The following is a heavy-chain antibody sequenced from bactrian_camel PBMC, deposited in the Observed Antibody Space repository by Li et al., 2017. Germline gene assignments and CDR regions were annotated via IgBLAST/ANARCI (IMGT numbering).Heavy chain of an antibody. J-gene: IGHJ4*01. CDR2: IRVDEREGAT. CDR3: AATDRSVDYCASGHFGTYNY. Sequence: HVQLVESGGGSVQAGGSLRLSCVASGSTISGSPYKCMGWLRQAPGKQLEMVARIRVDEREGATSYADFVKGRFTISQDNAKNTVYLQVNSLKPEDTAMYYCAATDRSVDYCASGHFGTYNYYGQGTQVTVS. CDR1: GSTISGSP. V-gene: IGHV3S68*01. D-gene: IGHD2*01.